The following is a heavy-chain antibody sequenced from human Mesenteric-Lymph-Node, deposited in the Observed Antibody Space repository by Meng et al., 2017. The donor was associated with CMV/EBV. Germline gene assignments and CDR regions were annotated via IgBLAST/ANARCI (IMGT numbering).Heavy chain of an antibody. CDR3: ARGITIFGVVSQHFDY. V-gene: IGHV5-51*01. CDR2: IYPGDSDT. Sequence: KVSCKGSGYSFNNYWIAWVRQMPGKGLEWMGIIYPGDSDTRYSPSFQGQVTVSADKSISTAYLQWSSLKASDTAMYYCARGITIFGVVSQHFDYWGQGTLVTVSS. D-gene: IGHD3-3*01. J-gene: IGHJ4*02. CDR1: GYSFNNYW.